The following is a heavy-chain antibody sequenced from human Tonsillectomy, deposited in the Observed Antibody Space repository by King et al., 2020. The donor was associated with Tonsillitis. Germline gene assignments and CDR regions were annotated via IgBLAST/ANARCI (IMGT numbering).Heavy chain of an antibody. CDR3: ARLVGEMATIPLPPDY. D-gene: IGHD5-24*01. V-gene: IGHV1-18*01. CDR1: GYTFTNYA. CDR2: ITTYNGNT. J-gene: IGHJ4*02. Sequence: QVQLVESGAEVKKPGASVKVSCKASGYTFTNYAISWVRQAPGQGLEWMGWITTYNGNTNYAQNLQGRVTMTTDTSTSTAYMELRSLRSDDTAVYYCARLVGEMATIPLPPDYWGQGTLVTVSS.